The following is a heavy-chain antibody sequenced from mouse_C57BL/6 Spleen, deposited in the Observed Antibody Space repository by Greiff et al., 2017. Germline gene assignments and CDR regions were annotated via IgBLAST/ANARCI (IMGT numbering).Heavy chain of an antibody. Sequence: VKLQQPGAELVKPGASVKMSCKASGYTFTSYWITWVKQRPGQGLEWIGDIYPGSGSTNYNEKFKSKATLTVDTSSSTAYMQLSSLTSEDSAVYYCARYDYDEGYFDVWGTGTTVTVSS. D-gene: IGHD2-4*01. J-gene: IGHJ1*03. CDR1: GYTFTSYW. CDR2: IYPGSGST. CDR3: ARYDYDEGYFDV. V-gene: IGHV1-55*01.